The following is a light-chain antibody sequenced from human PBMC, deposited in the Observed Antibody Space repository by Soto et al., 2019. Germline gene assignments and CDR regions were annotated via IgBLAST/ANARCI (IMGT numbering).Light chain of an antibody. CDR1: SSDVGGYNY. V-gene: IGLV2-8*01. CDR2: EVS. J-gene: IGLJ1*01. CDR3: SSYAGSNNYV. Sequence: QSALTQPPSASGSPGQSVTISYTGTSSDVGGYNYVSWYQQHPGKAPKLMIYEVSKRPSGVPDRFSGSQSGNTASLTVSGLQAEDEADYYCSSYAGSNNYVFGTGTKLTVL.